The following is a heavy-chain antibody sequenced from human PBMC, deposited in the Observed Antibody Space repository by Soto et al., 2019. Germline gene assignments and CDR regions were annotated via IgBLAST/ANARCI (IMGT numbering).Heavy chain of an antibody. CDR2: MKQDGSQR. CDR1: GFTFGSSW. D-gene: IGHD3-10*01. CDR3: ARDRLYYGSGSYCLDY. J-gene: IGHJ4*02. V-gene: IGHV3-7*03. Sequence: PGGSLRLSCVASGFTFGSSWMSWVRQAPGKGLEWVANMKQDGSQRYYVDSVKGRFTISRDNAKNSLYLQMNSLRAEDTAVYYCARDRLYYGSGSYCLDYWGQGTLVTVSS.